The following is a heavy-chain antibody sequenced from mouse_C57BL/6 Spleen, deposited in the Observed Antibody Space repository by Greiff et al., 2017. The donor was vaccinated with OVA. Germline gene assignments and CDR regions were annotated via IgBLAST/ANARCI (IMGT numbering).Heavy chain of an antibody. CDR1: GYAFSSSW. J-gene: IGHJ4*01. D-gene: IGHD1-3*01. CDR2: IYPGDGDT. Sequence: VQLQQSGPELVKPGASVKISCKASGYAFSSSWMNWVKQRPGKGLEWIGRIYPGDGDTNYNGKFKGKATLTADKSSSTAYMQLSSLTSEDSAVYFCASKDKIRGYAMDYWGQGTSVTVSS. V-gene: IGHV1-82*01. CDR3: ASKDKIRGYAMDY.